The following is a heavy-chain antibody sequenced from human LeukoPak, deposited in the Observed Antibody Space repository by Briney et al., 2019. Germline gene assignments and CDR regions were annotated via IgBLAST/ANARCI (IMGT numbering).Heavy chain of an antibody. V-gene: IGHV3-64D*06. CDR2: ISSNGGST. D-gene: IGHD3-10*01. CDR3: VRPSYGSGSYELDY. CDR1: GFTLSTNY. Sequence: GRSLRLSCAASGFTLSTNYMIWVRQAAGKGLEYVSSISSNGGSTYYADSVKGRFTISRDNSKNTLYLQMSSLRAEDTAVYYFVRPSYGSGSYELDYWGEGNLVTVSS. J-gene: IGHJ4*02.